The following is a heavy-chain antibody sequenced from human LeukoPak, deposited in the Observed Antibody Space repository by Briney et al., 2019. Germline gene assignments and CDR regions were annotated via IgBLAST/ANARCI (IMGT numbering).Heavy chain of an antibody. CDR1: GYTFNSYG. D-gene: IGHD5-18*01. J-gene: IGHJ6*02. Sequence: EASVNVSCKASGYTFNSYGISWVRQAPGQGLEWMGWIGAYNGNTNYAQKLQGRVTMTTDTSTSTAYMELRSLRSDDTAVYYCARVKGLSAMVLGGMDVWGQGTTVTVSS. CDR2: IGAYNGNT. V-gene: IGHV1-18*01. CDR3: ARVKGLSAMVLGGMDV.